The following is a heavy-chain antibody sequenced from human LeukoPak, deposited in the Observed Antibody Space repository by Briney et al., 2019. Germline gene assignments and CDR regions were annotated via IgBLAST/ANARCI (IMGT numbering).Heavy chain of an antibody. D-gene: IGHD6-6*01. CDR2: ISGGGGST. CDR3: AKGRQVVRTCFDY. J-gene: IGHJ4*02. Sequence: PGRSLRLSCAASGFTFDDYAMPGVPQAPGKGLEWVSTISGGGGSTYYADSVKGRFTISRDNSKNTLYLQMNSLRAEDTAVYYCAKGRQVVRTCFDYWGQGTLVTVSS. V-gene: IGHV3-23*01. CDR1: GFTFDDYA.